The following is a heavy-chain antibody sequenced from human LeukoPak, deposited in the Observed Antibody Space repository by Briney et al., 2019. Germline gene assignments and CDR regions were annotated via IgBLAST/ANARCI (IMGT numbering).Heavy chain of an antibody. CDR3: ARDLSYCTITSCSYYYYGMDV. CDR2: ISSSGGTI. Sequence: GGSLRLSCSASGFTFSSYEMNWVRQAPGMGLEWVSYISSSGGTIYYADSVKGRFTISRDNAKNSLYLQMNSLRAEDTAVYYCARDLSYCTITSCSYYYYGMDVWGQGTTVTVSS. CDR1: GFTFSSYE. V-gene: IGHV3-48*03. J-gene: IGHJ6*02. D-gene: IGHD2-2*01.